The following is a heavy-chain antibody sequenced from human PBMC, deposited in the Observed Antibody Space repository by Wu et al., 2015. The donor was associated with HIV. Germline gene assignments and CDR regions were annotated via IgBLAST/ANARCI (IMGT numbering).Heavy chain of an antibody. Sequence: VQRTAWGGRTVEAFRRPCPSPALSMVGPFSGYYWSWIRQPPGKGLEWIGEINHSGSTNYNPSLKSRVTISVDTSKNQFSLKLSSVTAADTAVYYCARGRSGQPADYYYYMDVWGKGTTVTVSS. J-gene: IGHJ6*03. CDR2: INHSGST. CDR3: ARGRSGQPADYYYYMDV. D-gene: IGHD3-3*01. CDR1: VGPFSGYY. V-gene: IGHV4-34*01.